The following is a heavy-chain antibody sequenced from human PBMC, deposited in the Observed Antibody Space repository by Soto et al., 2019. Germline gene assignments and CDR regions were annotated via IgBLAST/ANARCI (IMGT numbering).Heavy chain of an antibody. CDR3: ARGGFSYCSVRRCPRWFDP. Sequence: PSETLSLTCAVYGGSFSGYYWSWIRQPPGKGLEWIGEINHSGSTNYNPSLKSRVTISVDTSKNQFSLKLSSVTAADTAVYYCARGGFSYCSVRRCPRWFDPWGQRTLGTVS. J-gene: IGHJ5*02. CDR1: GGSFSGYY. D-gene: IGHD2-15*01. V-gene: IGHV4-34*01. CDR2: INHSGST.